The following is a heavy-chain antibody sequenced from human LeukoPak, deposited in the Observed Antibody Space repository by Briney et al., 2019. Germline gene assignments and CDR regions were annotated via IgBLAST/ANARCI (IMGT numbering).Heavy chain of an antibody. CDR2: MKYDGSEK. V-gene: IGHV3-7*01. Sequence: GGSLRLSCGASGFTFSSYWMSWVRQAPGKGLEWVANMKYDGSEKYYVDSVKGRFTISRDNAKNSLYLQMNSLRAEDTAVYYCARDIEAAGLFLDYWGQGTLVTFSS. CDR1: GFTFSSYW. D-gene: IGHD6-13*01. J-gene: IGHJ4*02. CDR3: ARDIEAAGLFLDY.